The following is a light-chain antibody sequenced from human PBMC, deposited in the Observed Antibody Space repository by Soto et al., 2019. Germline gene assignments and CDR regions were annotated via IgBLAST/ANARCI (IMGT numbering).Light chain of an antibody. CDR2: LNSDGSH. CDR3: QTWGPGVQEV. Sequence: QLVLTQSPSASASLGASVKLTCTLSSGLSSYAIACHQQQPEKGPRYLMKLNSDGSHSKGDGIPDRFSGSSSGPERYLTISSLQSEDEADYYWQTWGPGVQEVFGGGTKLTVL. CDR1: SGLSSYA. V-gene: IGLV4-69*01. J-gene: IGLJ2*01.